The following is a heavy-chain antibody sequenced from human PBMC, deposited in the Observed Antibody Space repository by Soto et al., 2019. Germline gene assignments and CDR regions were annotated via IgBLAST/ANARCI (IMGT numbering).Heavy chain of an antibody. D-gene: IGHD3-3*01. CDR3: ARGAPSTYYAFWSGYYTLYGMDV. CDR1: GFSVSSYG. Sequence: GGSLRLSCSASGFSVSSYGVHWVRQAPGKGLAWVAVISYDGSNKYYADSVKGRFTISRDNSKNTLYLQMNSLRAEDTAVYYCARGAPSTYYAFWSGYYTLYGMDVWGQGTTVTVSS. J-gene: IGHJ6*01. CDR2: ISYDGSNK. V-gene: IGHV3-30*19.